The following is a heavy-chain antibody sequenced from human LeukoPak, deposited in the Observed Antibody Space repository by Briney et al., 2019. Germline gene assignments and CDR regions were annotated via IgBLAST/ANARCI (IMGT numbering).Heavy chain of an antibody. V-gene: IGHV4-34*01. J-gene: IGHJ6*04. Sequence: PSETLSLTCAVYGGSFSGYYRSWIRQPPGKGLEWIGEINHSGSTNYNPSLKSRVTISVDTFKNQFSLKLSSVTAADTAVYYCARGRPPRQQLASVGYYYYGMDVWGKGTTVTVSS. D-gene: IGHD6-13*01. CDR3: ARGRPPRQQLASVGYYYYGMDV. CDR1: GGSFSGYY. CDR2: INHSGST.